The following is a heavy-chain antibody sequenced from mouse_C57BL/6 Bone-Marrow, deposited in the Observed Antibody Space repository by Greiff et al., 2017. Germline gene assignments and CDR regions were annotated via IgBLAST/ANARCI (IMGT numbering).Heavy chain of an antibody. D-gene: IGHD3-2*02. CDR2: IDPENGDT. V-gene: IGHV14-4*01. CDR1: GFNIKDDY. CDR3: TVDSSGYGND. Sequence: VQLKESGAELVRPGASVKLSCTASGFNIKDDYMHWVKQRPEQGLEWIGWIDPENGDTEYASKFQGKATITADTSSNTAYLQLSSLTSEDTAVYYCTVDSSGYGNDWGQGTTLTVSS. J-gene: IGHJ2*01.